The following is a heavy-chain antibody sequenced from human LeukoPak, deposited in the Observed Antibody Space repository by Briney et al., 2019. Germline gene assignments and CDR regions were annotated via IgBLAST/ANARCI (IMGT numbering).Heavy chain of an antibody. V-gene: IGHV3-21*01. CDR3: ARVDYDILTGYYIYAFDI. J-gene: IGHJ3*02. CDR2: ISGSSSYI. Sequence: PGGSQRLSCAASGFTFSSYSMNWVRQAPGKGLEWVSSISGSSSYIYYADSVKGRFTISRDNAKNSLYLQMNSLRAEDTAVYYCARVDYDILTGYYIYAFDIWGQGTVVTVSS. D-gene: IGHD3-9*01. CDR1: GFTFSSYS.